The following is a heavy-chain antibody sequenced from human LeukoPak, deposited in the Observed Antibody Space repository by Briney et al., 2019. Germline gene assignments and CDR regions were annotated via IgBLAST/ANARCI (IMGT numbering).Heavy chain of an antibody. D-gene: IGHD3-22*01. J-gene: IGHJ4*02. CDR3: ARARDYDSSGYDSRPFDY. V-gene: IGHV4-39*07. Sequence: SETLSLTCTVSGGSISSSSYYWGWIRQPPGKGLEWIGSIYYSGSTYYNPSLKSRVTISVDTSKNQFSLKLSSVTAADTAVYYCARARDYDSSGYDSRPFDYWGQGTLVTVSS. CDR2: IYYSGST. CDR1: GGSISSSSYY.